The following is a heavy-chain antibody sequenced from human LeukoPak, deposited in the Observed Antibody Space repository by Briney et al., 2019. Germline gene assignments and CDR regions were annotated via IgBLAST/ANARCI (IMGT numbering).Heavy chain of an antibody. CDR2: ISGSGGST. CDR1: GFTFSSYA. V-gene: IGHV3-23*01. Sequence: GGSLRLSCAASGFTFSSYAMSWVRQAPGKGLEWVSAISGSGGSTYYADSVKGRFTISRDNSKNTLYLQMNSLRAEDTAVYYCAKSAGYCSGGSCYDYYYMDVWGKGTTVTASS. D-gene: IGHD2-15*01. CDR3: AKSAGYCSGGSCYDYYYMDV. J-gene: IGHJ6*03.